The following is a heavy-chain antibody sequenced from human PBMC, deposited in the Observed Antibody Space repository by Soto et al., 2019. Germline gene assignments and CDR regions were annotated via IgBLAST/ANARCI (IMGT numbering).Heavy chain of an antibody. D-gene: IGHD3-22*01. V-gene: IGHV1-18*04. J-gene: IGHJ4*02. CDR2: ISTENGNT. CDR3: ARDSSSGTFDN. CDR1: GYTFIKNA. Sequence: ASVKVSCKASGYTFIKNAITWVRQAPGQGLEWMGWISTENGNTNYAQNLQGRVILTRDRSTNTAYMELRSLRPEDTATYYCARDSSSGTFDNWGQGALVTVSS.